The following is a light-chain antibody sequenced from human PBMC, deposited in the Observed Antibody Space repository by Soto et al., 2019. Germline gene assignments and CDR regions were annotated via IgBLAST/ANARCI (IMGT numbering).Light chain of an antibody. V-gene: IGLV2-23*02. J-gene: IGLJ7*01. CDR2: EVS. CDR1: SSDVGSHNL. CDR3: CSCVGSRAV. Sequence: QSALTQPASVSGSPGQSITISCTGTSSDVGSHNLVSWYQQHPGQAPKLMIYEVSKRPLGVSTRFSASKSGNTASLTISGLQAEDEADYYCCSCVGSRAVFGGGTQLTVL.